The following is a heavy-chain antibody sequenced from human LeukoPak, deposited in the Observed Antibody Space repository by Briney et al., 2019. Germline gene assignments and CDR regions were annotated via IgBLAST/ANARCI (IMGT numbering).Heavy chain of an antibody. V-gene: IGHV4-39*01. CDR2: IYYSGST. J-gene: IGHJ4*02. D-gene: IGHD3-3*01. CDR1: GGSISSSSYY. Sequence: PSETLSLTCTVPGGSISSSSYYWGWIRQPPGKGLEWIESIYYSGSTYYNPSLKSRFPISVDTSKNQFSLKLSSVTAADTAVYYCARQPRLSGLDYWGQGTLVTVSS. CDR3: ARQPRLSGLDY.